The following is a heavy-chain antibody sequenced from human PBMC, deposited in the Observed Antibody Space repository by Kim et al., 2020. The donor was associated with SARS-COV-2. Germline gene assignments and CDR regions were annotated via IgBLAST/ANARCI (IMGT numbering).Heavy chain of an antibody. CDR2: VRSKANAYAT. V-gene: IGHV3-73*01. Sequence: GGSLRLSCTASGFTFSGADIHWVRQTSGKGLEWVGRVRSKANAYATASAASGKGGSTISRDDSKYTASLQMNSLKTEATAVYYCTSVPGTTLAFWDAFDIWGHGTLVTVSS. D-gene: IGHD1-1*01. CDR3: TSVPGTTLAFWDAFDI. J-gene: IGHJ3*02. CDR1: GFTFSGAD.